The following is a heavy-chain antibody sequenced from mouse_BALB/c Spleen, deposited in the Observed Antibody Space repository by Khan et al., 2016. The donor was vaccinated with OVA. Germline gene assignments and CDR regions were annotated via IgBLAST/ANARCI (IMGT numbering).Heavy chain of an antibody. V-gene: IGHV1-87*01. CDR3: ARRGLLSYAMDY. Sequence: QVQLQQPGAELARPGASVKLSCKASGYTFTSYWMQWVKQRPGQGLEWIGAIYPGDGDTRYTQKFKGKATLTADKSSSTAYMQLSSLASEDAAVYYCARRGLLSYAMDYWGKGTSGTVSS. CDR1: GYTFTSYW. D-gene: IGHD2-3*01. J-gene: IGHJ4*01. CDR2: IYPGDGDT.